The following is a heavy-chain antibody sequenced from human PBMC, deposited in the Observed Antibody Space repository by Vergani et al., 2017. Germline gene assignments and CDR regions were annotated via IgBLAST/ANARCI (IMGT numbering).Heavy chain of an antibody. Sequence: VELLESGGGLAQPGGSLRVSCSASGFTFSSYAMSWVRQAPGKGLEWVSAISGSGGSTYYADSVKGRFTISRDNSKNTLYLQMNNLRAADTAVYYCARSGYCAHGVCYMTYYYYMDVWGKGTAVTVSS. CDR1: GFTFSSYA. D-gene: IGHD2-8*01. V-gene: IGHV3-23*01. J-gene: IGHJ6*03. CDR2: ISGSGGST. CDR3: ARSGYCAHGVCYMTYYYYMDV.